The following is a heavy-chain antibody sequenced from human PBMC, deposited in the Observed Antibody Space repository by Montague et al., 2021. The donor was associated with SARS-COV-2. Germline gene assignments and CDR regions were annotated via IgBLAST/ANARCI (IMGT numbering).Heavy chain of an antibody. D-gene: IGHD2-15*01. CDR3: ARFETSKFYSSGMDV. V-gene: IGHV3-21*01. CDR1: GFTFSSIS. J-gene: IGHJ6*02. CDR2: ISSESAYI. Sequence: SLRLSCAASGFTFSSISMNWVRQAPGKRLEWVSSISSESAYIVYAESVRGRFTISRDNAQNLLYLQMNSLRAEDTAVYYCARFETSKFYSSGMDVWGQGTTATVSS.